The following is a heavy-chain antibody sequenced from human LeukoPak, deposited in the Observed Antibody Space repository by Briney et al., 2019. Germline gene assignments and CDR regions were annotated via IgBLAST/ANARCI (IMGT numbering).Heavy chain of an antibody. J-gene: IGHJ4*02. Sequence: PGGSLRLSCAASGFTFSSYAMSWVRQAPGKGLEWVSAISGSGGSTYYADSVRGRFTIPRNNSKNTLYLQMNSLRAEDTAVYYCAKGDTFGGVIVQFDYWGQGTLVTVSS. V-gene: IGHV3-23*01. CDR3: AKGDTFGGVIVQFDY. D-gene: IGHD3-16*02. CDR1: GFTFSSYA. CDR2: ISGSGGST.